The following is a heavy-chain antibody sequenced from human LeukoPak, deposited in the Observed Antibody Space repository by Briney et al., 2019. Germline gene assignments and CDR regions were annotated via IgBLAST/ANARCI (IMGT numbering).Heavy chain of an antibody. CDR3: ASQPQQWLARGDAFDI. CDR2: IYYSGST. CDR1: GGSIGSSSYY. J-gene: IGHJ3*02. D-gene: IGHD6-19*01. Sequence: SETLSLTCTVSGGSIGSSSYYWGWIRQPPGKGLEWIGSIYYSGSTYYNPSLKSRVTISVDTSKNQFSLKLSSVTAADTAVYYCASQPQQWLARGDAFDIWGQGTMVTVSS. V-gene: IGHV4-39*01.